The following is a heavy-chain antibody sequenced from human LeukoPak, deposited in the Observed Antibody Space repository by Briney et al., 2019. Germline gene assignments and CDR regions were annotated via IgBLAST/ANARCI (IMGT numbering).Heavy chain of an antibody. D-gene: IGHD5-12*01. CDR1: GFTVSSNY. V-gene: IGHV3-53*01. J-gene: IGHJ4*02. Sequence: PGGSLRLSCAASGFTVSSNYMSWVRQAPGKGLEWVSVIASGGTTYYADSVKGRFTISRDNSKNTLYLQMDGVRAEDTAVYYCARERGYSGYDYFIDSPSDYWGQGTLVTVSS. CDR2: IASGGTT. CDR3: ARERGYSGYDYFIDSPSDY.